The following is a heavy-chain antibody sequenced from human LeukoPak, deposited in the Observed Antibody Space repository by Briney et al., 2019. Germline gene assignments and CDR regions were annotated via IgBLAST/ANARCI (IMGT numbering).Heavy chain of an antibody. D-gene: IGHD5-18*01. CDR1: GGSISSGGYS. CDR3: ARHAKYSYGPDY. J-gene: IGHJ4*02. CDR2: IYHSGST. Sequence: SETLSLTCAASGGSISSGGYSWSWIRQPPGKGLEWIGYIYHSGSTYYNPSLKSRVTISVDTSKNQFSLKLSSVTAADTAVYYCARHAKYSYGPDYWGQGTLVTVSS. V-gene: IGHV4-30-2*01.